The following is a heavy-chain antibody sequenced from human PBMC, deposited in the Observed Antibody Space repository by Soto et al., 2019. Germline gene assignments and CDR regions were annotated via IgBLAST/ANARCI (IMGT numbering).Heavy chain of an antibody. CDR3: ARQGTYDYIWGSYRAYYYYYMDV. CDR2: INAGNGNT. J-gene: IGHJ6*03. CDR1: GYTFTSYA. Sequence: QVQLVQSGAEVKKPGASVKVSCKASGYTFTSYAMHWVRQAPGQRLEWMGWINAGNGNTKYSQKFQGRVTITRDTSESTAYMELSRLRSEDTAVYYCARQGTYDYIWGSYRAYYYYYMDVWGKGTTVTVSS. V-gene: IGHV1-3*01. D-gene: IGHD3-16*02.